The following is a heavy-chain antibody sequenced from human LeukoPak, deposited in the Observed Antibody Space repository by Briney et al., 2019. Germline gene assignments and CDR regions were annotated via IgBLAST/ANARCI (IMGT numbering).Heavy chain of an antibody. V-gene: IGHV4-34*01. CDR1: GGSFSGYY. CDR3: ARGVSIAALKPFDY. Sequence: SETLSLTCAVYGGSFSGYYWSWIRQPPGKGLEWIGEINHSGSTNYNPSLKSRVTISVDTSKNQFPLKLSSVTAADTAVYYCARGVSIAALKPFDYWGQGTLVTVSS. J-gene: IGHJ4*02. CDR2: INHSGST. D-gene: IGHD6-6*01.